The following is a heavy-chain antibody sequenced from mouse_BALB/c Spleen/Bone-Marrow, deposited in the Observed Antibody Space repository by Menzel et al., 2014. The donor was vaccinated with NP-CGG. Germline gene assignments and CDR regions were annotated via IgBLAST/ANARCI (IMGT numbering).Heavy chain of an antibody. CDR1: GYTFTTYW. V-gene: IGHV1-7*01. CDR3: AREGIYYGNTWFAY. J-gene: IGHJ3*01. Sequence: VQLQQSGAELAKPGASVKMSCKPSGYTFTTYWIHWVKQRPGQGLEWIGYINPSTGYTEYNQKFKDKATLTADKSSSTAYMQLSSLTSEEFAVYYCAREGIYYGNTWFAYWGQGTLVTVSA. CDR2: INPSTGYT. D-gene: IGHD2-1*01.